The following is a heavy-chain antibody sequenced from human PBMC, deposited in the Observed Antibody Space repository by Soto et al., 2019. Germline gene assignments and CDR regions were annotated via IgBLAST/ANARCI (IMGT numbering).Heavy chain of an antibody. Sequence: QVQLQESGPGLVKPSETLSLTCTVSGGSISSYYWSWIRQPPGKGLEWIGYIYYSGSTNYNPSLKSRVTISVDTSKNQFSLKLSSVTAADTAVYYCARDAPLLWFGEFAGYYGMDVWGQGTTVTVSS. CDR1: GGSISSYY. J-gene: IGHJ6*02. CDR3: ARDAPLLWFGEFAGYYGMDV. D-gene: IGHD3-10*01. V-gene: IGHV4-59*01. CDR2: IYYSGST.